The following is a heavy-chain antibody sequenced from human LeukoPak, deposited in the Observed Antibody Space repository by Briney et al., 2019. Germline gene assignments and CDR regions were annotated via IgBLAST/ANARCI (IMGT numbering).Heavy chain of an antibody. Sequence: PSETLSLTCTVSGGSISSSSYYWGWIRQPPGKGLEWIGSIYYSGSTYYNPSLKSRVTISVDTSKNQFSLKLSSVTAAVTAVYYCARVGAAAGIHFDYWGQGTLVTVSS. J-gene: IGHJ4*02. CDR3: ARVGAAAGIHFDY. V-gene: IGHV4-39*07. CDR1: GGSISSSSYY. D-gene: IGHD6-13*01. CDR2: IYYSGST.